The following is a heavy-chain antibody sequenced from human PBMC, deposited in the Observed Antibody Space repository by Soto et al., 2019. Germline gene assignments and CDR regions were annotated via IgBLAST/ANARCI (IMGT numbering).Heavy chain of an antibody. CDR1: GGSISSYY. CDR2: IYYSGST. V-gene: IGHV4-59*08. J-gene: IGHJ4*02. CDR3: ARHGFGELLQPFDY. D-gene: IGHD3-10*01. Sequence: PSETLSLTCTVSGGSISSYYWSWIRQPPGKGLEWIGYIYYSGSTNYNPSLKSRVTISVDTSKNQFSLKLSSVTAADTAVYYCARHGFGELLQPFDYWGQGTLVTVSS.